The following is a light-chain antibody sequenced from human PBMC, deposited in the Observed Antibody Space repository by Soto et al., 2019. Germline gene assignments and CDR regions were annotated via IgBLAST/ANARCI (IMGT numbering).Light chain of an antibody. CDR2: AAS. Sequence: DIQMTQSPSSLSASVGDRVTITCLASQSISSYLNWYQQKPGKAPNLLIYAASSLQSGVTSRFSGSGSGTDFTLTISSLQPEDFATYYCQQSYNTPRTFGQGTKVEIK. CDR3: QQSYNTPRT. CDR1: QSISSY. J-gene: IGKJ1*01. V-gene: IGKV1-39*01.